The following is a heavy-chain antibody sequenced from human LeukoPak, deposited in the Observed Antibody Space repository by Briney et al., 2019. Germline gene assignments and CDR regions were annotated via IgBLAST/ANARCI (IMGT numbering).Heavy chain of an antibody. D-gene: IGHD3/OR15-3a*01. CDR2: FDPEDGET. Sequence: GASVKVSCKISGYSLTELAMHWVRLAPGKGLEWVGGFDPEDGETIYAQKFQGRVIMTEDTSAGVAYMELKRLRSEDSAIYYCASVSAWQSLIYFRFDTWGQGTLVTVSS. J-gene: IGHJ4*02. CDR3: ASVSAWQSLIYFRFDT. CDR1: GYSLTELA. V-gene: IGHV1-24*01.